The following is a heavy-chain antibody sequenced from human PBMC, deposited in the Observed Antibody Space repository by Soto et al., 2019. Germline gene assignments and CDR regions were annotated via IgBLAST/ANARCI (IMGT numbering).Heavy chain of an antibody. CDR1: GYTFTSYG. V-gene: IGHV1-18*01. CDR3: ARDGTARAPVDYYYGMDV. J-gene: IGHJ6*02. CDR2: ISAYNGNT. Sequence: QVQLVQSGAEVKKPGASVKVSCKASGYTFTSYGISWVRQAPGQGLEWMGWISAYNGNTNYAQKLQGRVTMTTDTYTSTAYMELRSLRSDDTAVYYCARDGTARAPVDYYYGMDVWGQGTTVTVSS. D-gene: IGHD1-26*01.